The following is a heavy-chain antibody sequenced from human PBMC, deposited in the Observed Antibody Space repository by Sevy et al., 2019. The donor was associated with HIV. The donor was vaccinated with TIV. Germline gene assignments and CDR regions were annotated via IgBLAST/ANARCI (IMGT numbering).Heavy chain of an antibody. Sequence: ASVKVSCKASGGIFKSYGISWVRQAPGQGLEWMGGIIPILNTVHYAQKFQGRVTITADESTKTAYMELSSLRVEDTAVDNCLRGGGNGWYYFDYWGQETLVTVSS. V-gene: IGHV1-69*13. CDR2: IIPILNTV. CDR3: LRGGGNGWYYFDY. CDR1: GGIFKSYG. D-gene: IGHD6-19*01. J-gene: IGHJ4*02.